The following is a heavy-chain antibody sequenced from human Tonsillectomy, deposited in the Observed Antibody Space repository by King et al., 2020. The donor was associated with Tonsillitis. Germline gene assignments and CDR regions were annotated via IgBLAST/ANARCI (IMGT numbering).Heavy chain of an antibody. V-gene: IGHV3-23*04. D-gene: IGHD3-22*01. J-gene: IGHJ4*02. CDR2: ISGSGDST. CDR3: ARLPPNCYDSSGYYYGFDY. Sequence: VQLVESGGGLIQPGGSLRLSCAASGFTFSSYAMSWVRQAPGKGLEWVSAISGSGDSTYCAASVKGRFTISRDNSKNTLHLQMNSLRAEDTAVYYCARLPPNCYDSSGYYYGFDYWGQGTLVTVSS. CDR1: GFTFSSYA.